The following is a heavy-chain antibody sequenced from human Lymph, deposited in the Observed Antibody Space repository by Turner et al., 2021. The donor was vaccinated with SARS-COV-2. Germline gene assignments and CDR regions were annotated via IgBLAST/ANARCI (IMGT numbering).Heavy chain of an antibody. CDR2: ISVSGGST. J-gene: IGHJ3*02. CDR3: AKGVRGVIIPEAFDI. V-gene: IGHV3-23*01. Sequence: EVQLLESGGGLVQPGGSLRLSCAASGFTFSSYAMSWVRQAPGKGLEWVSAISVSGGSTYYADSVKGRFTISRDNSKNTLYQQMNSLRAEDTAVYYCAKGVRGVIIPEAFDIWGQGTMVTISS. D-gene: IGHD3-10*01. CDR1: GFTFSSYA.